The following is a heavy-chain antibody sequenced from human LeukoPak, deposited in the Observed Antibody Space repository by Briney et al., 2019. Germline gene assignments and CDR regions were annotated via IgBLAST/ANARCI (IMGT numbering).Heavy chain of an antibody. CDR2: ISYDGSNK. J-gene: IGHJ4*02. Sequence: GRSLRLSCAASGFTFSSYGMHWVRRAPGKGLEWVAVISYDGSNKYYADSVKGRFTISRDNSKNTLYLQMNSLRAEDTAVYYCAKVVSGWYGYFDYWGQGTLVTVSS. CDR3: AKVVSGWYGYFDY. CDR1: GFTFSSYG. D-gene: IGHD6-19*01. V-gene: IGHV3-30*18.